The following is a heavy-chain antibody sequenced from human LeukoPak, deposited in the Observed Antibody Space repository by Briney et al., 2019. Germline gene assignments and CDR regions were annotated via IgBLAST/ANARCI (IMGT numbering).Heavy chain of an antibody. V-gene: IGHV3-23*01. CDR2: ISGSGGST. J-gene: IGHJ6*02. CDR3: AKDLKVRGVIADYYYYGMDV. Sequence: GGSLRLSCAASGFTFSSYAMSWVRQAPGKGLEWVSAISGSGGSTYYADSVKGRFTISRDNSKNTLYLQMNSLRAEDTAVYYGAKDLKVRGVIADYYYYGMDVWGQGTTVTVSS. CDR1: GFTFSSYA. D-gene: IGHD3-10*01.